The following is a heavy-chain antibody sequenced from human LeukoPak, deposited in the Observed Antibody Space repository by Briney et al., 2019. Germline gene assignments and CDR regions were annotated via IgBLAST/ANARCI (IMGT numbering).Heavy chain of an antibody. Sequence: GGSLRLSCAASGFIFSSYEMNWVRQAPGKGLEWVSYISSSGSTIYYADSVKGRFTISRDNAKNSLYLQMNSLRAEDTAVYYCARAHNWKYGSFDFWGQGTLVTVSS. CDR3: ARAHNWKYGSFDF. J-gene: IGHJ4*02. V-gene: IGHV3-48*03. D-gene: IGHD1-7*01. CDR1: GFIFSSYE. CDR2: ISSSGSTI.